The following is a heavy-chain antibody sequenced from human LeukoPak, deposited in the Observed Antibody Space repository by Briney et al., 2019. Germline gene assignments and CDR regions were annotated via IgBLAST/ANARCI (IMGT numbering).Heavy chain of an antibody. CDR3: ARSSDRRDDY. Sequence: GGSMRLSCVASGFTFSNYWMSWVRQAPGKGLEWVASIRQDDRYYVDSVRGRFTISRDNAKNSLYLQMNSLRAEDTAFYYCARSSDRRDDYWGQGTLVTVSS. V-gene: IGHV3-7*01. J-gene: IGHJ4*02. CDR1: GFTFSNYW. D-gene: IGHD1-26*01. CDR2: IRQDDR.